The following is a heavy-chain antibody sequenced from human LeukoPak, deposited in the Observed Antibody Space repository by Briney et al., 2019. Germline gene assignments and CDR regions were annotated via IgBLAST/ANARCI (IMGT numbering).Heavy chain of an antibody. Sequence: SETLSLTCTVSGGSISSSSYYWGWIRQPPGKGLEWIGSIYYSGSTFYHPSLKSRLTISVDTSKNQFSLKLSSVTAADTAVYYCARNNWYSSSWYRKYFDYWGQGTLVTVSS. CDR2: IYYSGST. J-gene: IGHJ4*02. CDR1: GGSISSSSYY. D-gene: IGHD6-13*01. CDR3: ARNNWYSSSWYRKYFDY. V-gene: IGHV4-39*07.